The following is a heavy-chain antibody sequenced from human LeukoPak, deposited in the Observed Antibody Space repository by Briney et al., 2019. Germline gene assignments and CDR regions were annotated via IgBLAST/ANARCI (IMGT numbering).Heavy chain of an antibody. V-gene: IGHV3-66*01. J-gene: IGHJ4*02. CDR3: GGSVEPRNFDY. Sequence: PGGSLRLSCTASGFTFSSYSMNWVRQAPGKGLEWVSVIYSGGSTYYADSVKGRFTISRDNSKNTLYLQMNSLRAEDTAVYYCGGSVEPRNFDYWGQGTLVTVSS. CDR1: GFTFSSYS. D-gene: IGHD2-15*01. CDR2: IYSGGST.